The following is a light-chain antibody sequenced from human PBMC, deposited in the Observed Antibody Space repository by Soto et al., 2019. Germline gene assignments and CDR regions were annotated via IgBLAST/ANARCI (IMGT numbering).Light chain of an antibody. Sequence: EIVMTQSPSTLSVSPGERVTLSCRACQSVSSNLAWYQQKPGQAPRLLIYGASTRATGIPARFIGSGSGTEFTLTFSSLQSEDFAVYNCQQYNNWPSFVQGTKVDIK. CDR2: GAS. CDR1: QSVSSN. V-gene: IGKV3-15*01. J-gene: IGKJ1*01. CDR3: QQYNNWPS.